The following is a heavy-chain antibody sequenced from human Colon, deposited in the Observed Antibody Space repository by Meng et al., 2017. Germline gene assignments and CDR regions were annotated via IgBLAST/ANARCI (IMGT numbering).Heavy chain of an antibody. CDR2: IFQSGST. D-gene: IGHD1-14*01. CDR1: GVSISSAIW. V-gene: IGHV4-4*02. Sequence: QRLLQESAPGRVSRSGTRSLTCAVSGVSISSAIWWGWVRQPPGKGLEWIGEIFQSGSTNYNPSLKSRVTISVDKSKNHLSLSLSSVTAADTAVYYCAKAAAYNLDIWGQGTLVTVSS. CDR3: AKAAAYNLDI. J-gene: IGHJ4*02.